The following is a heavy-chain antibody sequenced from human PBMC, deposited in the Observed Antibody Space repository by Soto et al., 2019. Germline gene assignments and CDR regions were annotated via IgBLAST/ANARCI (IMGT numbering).Heavy chain of an antibody. CDR3: ARHGLYIDYYGSGSLYYFDY. Sequence: SETLSLTCTVSGGSISSSSYYWGWIRQPPGKGLEWIGSIYYSGSTYYNPSLKSRVTISVDTSKNQFSLKLSSVTAADTAVYYCARHGLYIDYYGSGSLYYFDYWGQGTLVTVSS. J-gene: IGHJ4*02. CDR2: IYYSGST. D-gene: IGHD3-10*01. CDR1: GGSISSSSYY. V-gene: IGHV4-39*01.